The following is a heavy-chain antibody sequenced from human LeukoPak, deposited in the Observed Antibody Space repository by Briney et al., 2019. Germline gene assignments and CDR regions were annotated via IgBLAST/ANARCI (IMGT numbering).Heavy chain of an antibody. CDR1: GGSISAYY. Sequence: PSETLSLTCTVSGGSISAYYWSWLRPPPGRGLEWIGYFYYGGSTTYNPSLRGRATISVDTSNNQFSLKLNSVTAADTAVYYCARGPNSGYGRFDYWGQGTLVTVSS. V-gene: IGHV4-59*01. J-gene: IGHJ4*02. D-gene: IGHD5-12*01. CDR2: FYYGGST. CDR3: ARGPNSGYGRFDY.